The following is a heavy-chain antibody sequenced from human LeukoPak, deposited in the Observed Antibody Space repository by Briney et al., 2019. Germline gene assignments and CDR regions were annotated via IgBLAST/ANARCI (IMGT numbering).Heavy chain of an antibody. V-gene: IGHV3-15*01. D-gene: IGHD3-3*01. Sequence: SGGSLRLSCAASGFTFSNAWMSWVRQAPGKGLEWVGRIKSKTDGGTTDYAAPVKGRFTISRDDSKNTLYLQMNSLKTEDTAVYYCTPHDFWSGYYHIPVDYWGQGTLVTVSS. CDR3: TPHDFWSGYYHIPVDY. J-gene: IGHJ4*02. CDR1: GFTFSNAW. CDR2: IKSKTDGGTT.